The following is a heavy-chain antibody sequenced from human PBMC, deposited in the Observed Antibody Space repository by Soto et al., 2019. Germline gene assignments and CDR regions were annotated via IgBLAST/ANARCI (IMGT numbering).Heavy chain of an antibody. CDR2: FDPEDGET. Sequence: QVQLVQSGAEVKKPGASVKVSCKVSGHTLTEFSMHWVRQAPGKGLEWMGGFDPEDGETIYAQRFQGRVTMTEDTSTDSAYMELSSLRAEDTAVYYCAAGGTRWLQSPVDYWGQGTLVTVSS. D-gene: IGHD1-1*01. CDR3: AAGGTRWLQSPVDY. V-gene: IGHV1-24*01. CDR1: GHTLTEFS. J-gene: IGHJ4*02.